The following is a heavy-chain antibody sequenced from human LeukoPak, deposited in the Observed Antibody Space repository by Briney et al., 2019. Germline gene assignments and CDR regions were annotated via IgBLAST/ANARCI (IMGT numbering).Heavy chain of an antibody. J-gene: IGHJ4*02. Sequence: GGSLRLSCAASGFTFSRDWMNWVRQAPGKTLEWVANINQDGSKKNYVDSVKGRFTISRDNSKNTLYLQMNSLRAEDTAVYYCARDLSYSSGWYYTSFGYWGQGTLVTVSS. CDR3: ARDLSYSSGWYYTSFGY. CDR1: GFTFSRDW. CDR2: INQDGSKK. V-gene: IGHV3-7*01. D-gene: IGHD6-19*01.